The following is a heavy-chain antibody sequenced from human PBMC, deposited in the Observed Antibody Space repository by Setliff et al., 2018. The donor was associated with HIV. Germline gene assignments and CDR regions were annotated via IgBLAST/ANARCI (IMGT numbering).Heavy chain of an antibody. Sequence: GESLKISCKGSGYSFTSYWIGWVRQMSGKGLEWMGIIYPGDSDTRYSPSFQGQVIIPADKSISTAYLQWSSLKASDSAMYYCARFWNSGSYRDAFDIWGQGTMVTVSS. D-gene: IGHD1-26*01. CDR3: ARFWNSGSYRDAFDI. V-gene: IGHV5-51*01. CDR1: GYSFTSYW. CDR2: IYPGDSDT. J-gene: IGHJ3*02.